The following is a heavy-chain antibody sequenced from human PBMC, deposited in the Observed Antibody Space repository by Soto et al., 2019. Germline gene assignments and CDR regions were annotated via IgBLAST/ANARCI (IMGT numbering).Heavy chain of an antibody. V-gene: IGHV1-2*04. Sequence: ASVKVSCKASGYTFTGYYMHWVRQAPGQGLEWMGWINPNSGGTNYAQKFQGWVTMTRDTSNSTAYMELSRLRSDDTAVYYCARGVVVAATNGMDVWGQGTTVTVSS. CDR3: ARGVVVAATNGMDV. CDR1: GYTFTGYY. J-gene: IGHJ6*02. D-gene: IGHD2-15*01. CDR2: INPNSGGT.